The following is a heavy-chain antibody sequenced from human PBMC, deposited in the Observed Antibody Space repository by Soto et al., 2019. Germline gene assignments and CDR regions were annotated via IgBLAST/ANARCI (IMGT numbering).Heavy chain of an antibody. J-gene: IGHJ4*02. CDR2: ISSSSSYK. Sequence: EVQLVESGGGLVKPGGSLRLSCAASGFTFSSYSMNWVRQAPGKGLEWVSSISSSSSYKYYADSVKSRFTISRNNAKNSLSLQLISLRAEDTAVYYCARYCSGGSCYTDDYWGQGTLVTVSS. D-gene: IGHD2-15*01. CDR1: GFTFSSYS. V-gene: IGHV3-21*01. CDR3: ARYCSGGSCYTDDY.